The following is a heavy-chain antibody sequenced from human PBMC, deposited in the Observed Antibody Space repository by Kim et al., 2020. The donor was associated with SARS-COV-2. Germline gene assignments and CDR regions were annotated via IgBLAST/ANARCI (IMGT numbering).Heavy chain of an antibody. J-gene: IGHJ4*02. V-gene: IGHV1-3*01. CDR2: INAGNGNT. CDR1: GYTFTSYA. Sequence: ASVKVSCKASGYTFTSYAMHWVRQAPGQRLEWMGWINAGNGNTKYSQKFQGRVTITRDTSASTAYMELSSLRSEDTAVYYCARSSAVAGTTHYYFDYWGQGTLVTVSS. CDR3: ARSSAVAGTTHYYFDY. D-gene: IGHD6-19*01.